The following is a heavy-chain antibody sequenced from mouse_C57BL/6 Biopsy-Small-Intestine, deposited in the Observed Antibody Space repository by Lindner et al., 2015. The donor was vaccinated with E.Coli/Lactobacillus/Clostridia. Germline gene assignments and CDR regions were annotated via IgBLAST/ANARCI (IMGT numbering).Heavy chain of an antibody. CDR1: GYTFSNFY. CDR2: INPSGDTT. Sequence: SVKVSCKASGYTFSNFYLHWVRQAPGQGLEWMGVINPSGDTTTYAQTFQGRVTMTRDTMELSSLTLEDTAVYYCARSGYGGYDQAYDAFDIWGQGTMVSVSS. CDR3: ARSGYGGYDQAYDAFDI. J-gene: IGHJ3*01. D-gene: IGHD2-13*01. V-gene: IGHV1-64*01.